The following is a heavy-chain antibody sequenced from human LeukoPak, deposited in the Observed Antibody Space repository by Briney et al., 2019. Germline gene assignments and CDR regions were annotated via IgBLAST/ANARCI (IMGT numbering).Heavy chain of an antibody. CDR2: IIPIFGTA. CDR3: ARGELLRYYDYYMDV. V-gene: IGHV1-69*05. CDR1: GYTFTGYY. D-gene: IGHD2-15*01. Sequence: AASVKVSCKASGYTFTGYYMHWVRQAPGQGLEWMGGIIPIFGTANYAQKFQGRVTITTDEPTSTAYMELSSLRSEDTAVYYCARGELLRYYDYYMDVWGKGTTVTVSS. J-gene: IGHJ6*03.